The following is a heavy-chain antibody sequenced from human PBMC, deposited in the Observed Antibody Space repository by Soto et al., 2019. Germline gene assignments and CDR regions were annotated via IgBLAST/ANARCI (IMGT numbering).Heavy chain of an antibody. D-gene: IGHD2-21*02. Sequence: SETLCLTCTVSSGSISSSSDYWGWIRQPPGKGLEWIGSIYYSGSTYYNPSLKSRVTISVDTSKNQFSLKLSSVTAADTAVYYCARLCGGDCYLYYYYGMDVWGQGTTVTVSS. J-gene: IGHJ6*02. CDR2: IYYSGST. CDR1: SGSISSSSDY. CDR3: ARLCGGDCYLYYYYGMDV. V-gene: IGHV4-39*01.